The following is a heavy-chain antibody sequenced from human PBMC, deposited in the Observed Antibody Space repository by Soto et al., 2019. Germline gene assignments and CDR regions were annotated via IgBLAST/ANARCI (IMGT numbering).Heavy chain of an antibody. CDR3: ARDQEARGWYSYSPSHWFDP. D-gene: IGHD6-19*01. V-gene: IGHV1-18*01. J-gene: IGHJ5*02. CDR2: ISAYNGNT. Sequence: ASVKVSCKASGYTFTSYGISWVRQAPGQELEWMGWISAYNGNTNYAQKLQGRVTMTTDTSTSTAYMELRSLRSDDTAVYYCARDQEARGWYSYSPSHWFDPWGQGTLVTVSS. CDR1: GYTFTSYG.